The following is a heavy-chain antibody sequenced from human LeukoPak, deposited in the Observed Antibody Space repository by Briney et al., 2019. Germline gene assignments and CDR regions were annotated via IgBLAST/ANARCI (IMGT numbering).Heavy chain of an antibody. CDR2: IYSGGDT. V-gene: IGHV3-53*01. Sequence: PGGSLRLSCAASGFTVSSNYMSWVRQAPGKGLGWVSAIYSGGDTYYEDSVKGRFTISSNNSKNTLYLQMNTLKAEDTAVYYCARASGYSGYGPFDYWGQGTLVTVSS. CDR1: GFTVSSNY. J-gene: IGHJ4*02. CDR3: ARASGYSGYGPFDY. D-gene: IGHD5-12*01.